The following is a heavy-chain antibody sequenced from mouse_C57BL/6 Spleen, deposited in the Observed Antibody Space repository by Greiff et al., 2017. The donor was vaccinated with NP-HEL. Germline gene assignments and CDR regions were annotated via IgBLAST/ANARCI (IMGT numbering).Heavy chain of an antibody. D-gene: IGHD1-1*02. CDR2: INYDGSST. CDR1: GFTFSDYY. J-gene: IGHJ1*03. Sequence: EVMLVESEGGLVQPGSSMKLSCTASGFTFSDYYMAWVRQVPEKGLEWVANINYDGSSTYYLDSLKSRFIISRDNAKNILYLQMSSLKSEDTATYYCARTPLLSWYFDVWGTGTTVTVSS. CDR3: ARTPLLSWYFDV. V-gene: IGHV5-16*01.